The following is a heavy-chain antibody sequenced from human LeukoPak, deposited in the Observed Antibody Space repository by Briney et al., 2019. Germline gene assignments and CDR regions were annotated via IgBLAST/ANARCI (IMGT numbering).Heavy chain of an antibody. D-gene: IGHD5-12*01. V-gene: IGHV3-7*03. Sequence: GGSLRLSCAASGFTFSSYWMSWVRQAPGKGLEWVANIKQDGSEKYYVDSVKGRFTISRDNAKNSLYLQMNSLRAEDTAVYYCARYPSQDYDSFDYWGQGTLVTVSS. CDR1: GFTFSSYW. J-gene: IGHJ4*02. CDR3: ARYPSQDYDSFDY. CDR2: IKQDGSEK.